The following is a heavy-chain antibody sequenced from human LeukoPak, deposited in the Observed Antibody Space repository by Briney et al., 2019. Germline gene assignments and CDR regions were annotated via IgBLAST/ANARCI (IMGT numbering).Heavy chain of an antibody. D-gene: IGHD6-19*01. Sequence: GSLRLSCAASGFTFSSNAMSWVRQAPGKGLEWIGYIYYSGSTNYNPSLKSRVTISVDTSKNQFSLKLSSVTAADTAVYYCARSNQQWLVLSSFDYWGQGTLVTVSS. CDR2: IYYSGST. V-gene: IGHV4-59*08. CDR1: GFTFSSNA. J-gene: IGHJ4*02. CDR3: ARSNQQWLVLSSFDY.